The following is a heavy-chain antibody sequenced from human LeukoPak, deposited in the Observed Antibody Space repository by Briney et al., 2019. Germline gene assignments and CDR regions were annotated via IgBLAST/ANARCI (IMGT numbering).Heavy chain of an antibody. CDR3: ARDPSGGSGWRDNFDS. V-gene: IGHV4-39*07. J-gene: IGHJ4*02. CDR2: IYYSGST. D-gene: IGHD6-19*01. CDR1: GGSISSSSYY. Sequence: SETLSLTCTVSGGSISSSSYYWGWIRQPPGKGLEWIGSIYYSGSTYYNPSLKSRVTISVDTSNNQFSLKVTSVTAADTAVYYCARDPSGGSGWRDNFDSWGQGSLVTVSS.